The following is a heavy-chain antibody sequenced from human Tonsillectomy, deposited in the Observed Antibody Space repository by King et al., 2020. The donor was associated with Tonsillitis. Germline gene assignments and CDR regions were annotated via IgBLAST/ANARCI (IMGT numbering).Heavy chain of an antibody. CDR3: ARDFVKDFYYYMDV. Sequence: VQLVESGGGVVQPGGSLRLSCAASGFTFSSFAMHWVRQAPGEGLEWVAVVSYDGSNKYYADSVKGRFTISRDNSKNTLYLEMNSLRAEDTAVYYCARDFVKDFYYYMDVWGKGTTVTVSS. CDR2: VSYDGSNK. J-gene: IGHJ6*03. CDR1: GFTFSSFA. V-gene: IGHV3-30-3*01.